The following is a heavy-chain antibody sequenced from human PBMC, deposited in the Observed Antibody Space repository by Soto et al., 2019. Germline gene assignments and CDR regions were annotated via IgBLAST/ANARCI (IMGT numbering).Heavy chain of an antibody. CDR2: IYPSDSDT. Sequence: GESLKISCKGSGYNFAGYWIAWVRQMPGKGLELMGIIYPSDSDTTYSPSFQGQVTMSADKSTSTAYLEWSSLKASDTATYYCARQGSNGAYVYFPMDVWGQGTTVTV. D-gene: IGHD3-16*01. J-gene: IGHJ6*02. CDR3: ARQGSNGAYVYFPMDV. V-gene: IGHV5-51*01. CDR1: GYNFAGYW.